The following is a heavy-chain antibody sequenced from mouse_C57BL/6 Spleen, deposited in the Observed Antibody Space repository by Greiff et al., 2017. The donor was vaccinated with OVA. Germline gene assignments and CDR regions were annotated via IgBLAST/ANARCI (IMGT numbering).Heavy chain of an antibody. D-gene: IGHD2-4*01. V-gene: IGHV1-82*01. J-gene: IGHJ4*01. CDR1: GYAFSSSW. CDR3: ARSYDYDGLGAMDY. Sequence: VKLMESGPELVKPGASVKISCKASGYAFSSSWMNWVKQRPGKGLEWIGRIYPGDGDTNYNGKFKGKATLTADKSSSTAYMQLSSLTSEDSAVYFCARSYDYDGLGAMDYWGQGTSVTVSS. CDR2: IYPGDGDT.